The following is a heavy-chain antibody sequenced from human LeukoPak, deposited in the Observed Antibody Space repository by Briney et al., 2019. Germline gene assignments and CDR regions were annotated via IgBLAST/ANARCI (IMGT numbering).Heavy chain of an antibody. J-gene: IGHJ3*02. V-gene: IGHV4-30-2*01. CDR3: ARGHNI. CDR1: GGSISSGGYS. Sequence: PSETLSLTCAVSGGSISSGGYSWRWIRQPPGKGLEWIGYIYHSGSTYYNPSLKSRVTISVDRSKNQFSLKLSSVTAADTAVYYCARGHNIWGQGTMVTVSS. CDR2: IYHSGST.